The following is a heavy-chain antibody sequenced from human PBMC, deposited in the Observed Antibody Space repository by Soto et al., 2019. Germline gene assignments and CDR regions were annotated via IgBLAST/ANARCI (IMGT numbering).Heavy chain of an antibody. CDR2: IYYNGST. V-gene: IGHV4-39*01. CDR1: GGSISSSSYY. Sequence: SETLSLTCTVSGGSISSSSYYWGWIRQPPGKGLEWIGSIYYNGSTYYNPSLKSRVTISVDTSKNQFSLKLSSVTAADTAVYYCASITIFGVVIFPRYYYYGMDVWGQGTTVTVSS. CDR3: ASITIFGVVIFPRYYYYGMDV. J-gene: IGHJ6*02. D-gene: IGHD3-3*01.